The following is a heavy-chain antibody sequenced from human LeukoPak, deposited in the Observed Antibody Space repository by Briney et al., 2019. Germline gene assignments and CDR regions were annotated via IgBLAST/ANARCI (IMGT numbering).Heavy chain of an antibody. J-gene: IGHJ4*02. CDR1: GFIFSSYE. D-gene: IGHD3-10*01. CDR3: AREASVRGVTEYFDY. Sequence: GGSLRLSCVTSGFIFSSYEMNWVRQAPGKGLEWVSYISTSGGTIYYADSVRGRFTISRDNSKNTLYLQMNSLRAEDTAVYYCAREASVRGVTEYFDYWGQGTLVTVSS. V-gene: IGHV3-48*03. CDR2: ISTSGGTI.